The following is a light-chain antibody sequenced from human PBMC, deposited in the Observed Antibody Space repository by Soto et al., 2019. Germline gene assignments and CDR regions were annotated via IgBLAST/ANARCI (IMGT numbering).Light chain of an antibody. J-gene: IGKJ4*01. CDR3: QQYNNWPLT. CDR1: QNVRNN. Sequence: EIVITQSPATLSVSPGERATLSCRASQNVRNNLAWYQQKPGLAPRLLIHGASTRATAVPARFSGSGSGTEFTLTISSLQSEDLAVYFCQQYNNWPLTFGGGTKVDIK. V-gene: IGKV3-15*01. CDR2: GAS.